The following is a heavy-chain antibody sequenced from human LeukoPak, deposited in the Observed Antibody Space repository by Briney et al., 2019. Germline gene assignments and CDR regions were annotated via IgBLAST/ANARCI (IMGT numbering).Heavy chain of an antibody. CDR2: IYYSGST. CDR1: GGSISSYY. J-gene: IGHJ3*02. V-gene: IGHV4-59*01. Sequence: SETLSLTCTVSGGSISSYYWSWIRQPPGKGLEWIGYIYYSGSTNYNPSLKSRVTISVDTSKNQFSLKLSSVTAAGTAVYYCARESLDAFDIWGQGTMVTVSS. CDR3: ARESLDAFDI. D-gene: IGHD1-26*01.